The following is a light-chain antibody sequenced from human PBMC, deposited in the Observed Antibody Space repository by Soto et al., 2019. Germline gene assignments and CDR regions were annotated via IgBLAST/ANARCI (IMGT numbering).Light chain of an antibody. Sequence: ESVWTKYPGTLSFSPGERATLSCRASQSVRSNFLAWYQQKPGQAPRLLIYGASNRATGIPDRFSGSGSGTDFTLTITRLEPEDFAMYYCQRYDSFRTFCQVTKVDIK. CDR1: QSVRSNF. V-gene: IGKV3-20*01. CDR3: QRYDSFRT. CDR2: GAS. J-gene: IGKJ1*01.